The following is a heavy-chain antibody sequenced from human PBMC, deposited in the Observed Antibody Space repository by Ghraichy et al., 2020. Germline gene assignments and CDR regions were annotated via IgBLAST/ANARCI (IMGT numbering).Heavy chain of an antibody. D-gene: IGHD3-10*01. CDR1: GFTFSSYA. CDR3: AKSPTYYYGSGSYQSSY. Sequence: GGSLRLSCAASGFTFSSYAMSWVRQAPGKGLEWVSAISGSGGSTYYADSVKGRFTISRDNSKNTLYLQMNSLRAEDTAVYYCAKSPTYYYGSGSYQSSYWGQGTLVTVSS. J-gene: IGHJ4*02. CDR2: ISGSGGST. V-gene: IGHV3-23*01.